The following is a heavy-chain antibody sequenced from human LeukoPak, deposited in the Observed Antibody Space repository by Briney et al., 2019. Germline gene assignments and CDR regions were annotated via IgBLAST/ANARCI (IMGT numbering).Heavy chain of an antibody. CDR3: ASQRGFDWLFRD. V-gene: IGHV3-21*01. J-gene: IGHJ4*02. CDR1: GFTFSTYS. Sequence: GGSLRLSCAASGFTFSTYSMNWVRQAPGKGLEWVSSISSGGSYIYYADSVKGRFTISRDNAKNSLCLQMNSLRAEDTAVYYCASQRGFDWLFRDWGQGTLVTVSS. CDR2: ISSGGSYI. D-gene: IGHD3-9*01.